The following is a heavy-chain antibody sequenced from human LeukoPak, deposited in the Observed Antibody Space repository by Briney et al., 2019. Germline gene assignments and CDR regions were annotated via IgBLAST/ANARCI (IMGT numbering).Heavy chain of an antibody. CDR2: IIPIFGTA. CDR1: GGTFSIYA. J-gene: IGHJ4*02. V-gene: IGHV1-69*13. D-gene: IGHD2-2*01. CDR3: ASPGEYQLLSRNLYY. Sequence: AASVKVSSKASGGTFSIYAISWVRQAPGQGLGWMGGIIPIFGTANYAQKFQGRVTITADESTSTAYMELSSLRSEDTAVYYCASPGEYQLLSRNLYYWGQGTLVTVSS.